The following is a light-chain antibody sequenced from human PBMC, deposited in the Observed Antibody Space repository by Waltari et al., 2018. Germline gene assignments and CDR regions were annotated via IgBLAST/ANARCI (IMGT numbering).Light chain of an antibody. CDR2: DAS. V-gene: IGKV1-13*02. CDR1: QDIASA. J-gene: IGKJ2*01. Sequence: AIQLTQSPSSLSASVGHRITITCRASQDIASALAWYVQKPGKAPQLLIYDASTLESGVPSRFSGSGSGTDFTLSISGLQPEDFATYYCQQLSSYPYTFGQGTKLEIK. CDR3: QQLSSYPYT.